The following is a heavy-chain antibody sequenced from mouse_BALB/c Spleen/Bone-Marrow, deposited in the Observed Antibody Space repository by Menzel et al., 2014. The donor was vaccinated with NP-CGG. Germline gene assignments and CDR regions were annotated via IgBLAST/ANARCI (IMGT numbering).Heavy chain of an antibody. V-gene: IGHV2-6-4*01. Sequence: VQLQQSGPGLVAPSQSLSITCTVSGFSFSRYSVHWVRQPPGEGLEWLGIIWGGGNTDYNSALKSRLSITKDNSKSQVFLKMNSLQTDDTAMYYCARFITTGTKDCWGQGTSVTVSS. CDR2: IWGGGNT. D-gene: IGHD1-1*01. J-gene: IGHJ4*01. CDR1: GFSFSRYS. CDR3: ARFITTGTKDC.